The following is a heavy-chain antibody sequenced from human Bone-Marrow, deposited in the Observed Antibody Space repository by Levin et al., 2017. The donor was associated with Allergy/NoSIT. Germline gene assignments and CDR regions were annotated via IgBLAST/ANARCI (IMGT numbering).Heavy chain of an antibody. Sequence: GGSLRLSCAASGFTFSGFWMTWVRQAPGKGLEWVANIKQDGSEKYYVDSVRGRFTISRDNAKNSLYLQMDSLRAEDTAVYYCARDSRFFGGGFDYWGQGTLVTVSS. CDR3: ARDSRFFGGGFDY. J-gene: IGHJ4*02. V-gene: IGHV3-7*04. D-gene: IGHD3-10*01. CDR1: GFTFSGFW. CDR2: IKQDGSEK.